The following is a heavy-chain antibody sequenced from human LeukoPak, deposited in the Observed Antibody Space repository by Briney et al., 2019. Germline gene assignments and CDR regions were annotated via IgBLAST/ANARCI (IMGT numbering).Heavy chain of an antibody. CDR3: AKDSSGDLSTGDY. J-gene: IGHJ4*02. D-gene: IGHD3-22*01. CDR2: ISYDGSNK. CDR1: GFTFSSYG. Sequence: GGSLRLSCAASGFTFSSYGMHWVRQAPGKGLEWVAVISYDGSNKYYADSVKGRFTISRDNSKNTLYLQMNSLRAEDTAVYYCAKDSSGDLSTGDYWGQGTLVTVSA. V-gene: IGHV3-30*18.